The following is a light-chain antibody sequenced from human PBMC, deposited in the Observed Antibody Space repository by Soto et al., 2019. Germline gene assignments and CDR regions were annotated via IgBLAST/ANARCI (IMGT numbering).Light chain of an antibody. CDR1: QTLRSGY. V-gene: IGKV3D-20*02. CDR3: QQGNTWPWT. J-gene: IGKJ1*01. CDR2: DVS. Sequence: EIVLTQSPGTLSLSPGDRATLSCRASQTLRSGYLAWYQHKPGQPPRLLIYDVSSRTPGTPDRFSGSGSGTDFTLIISSLEPEDFAFYYCQQGNTWPWTFGQGTKVDVK.